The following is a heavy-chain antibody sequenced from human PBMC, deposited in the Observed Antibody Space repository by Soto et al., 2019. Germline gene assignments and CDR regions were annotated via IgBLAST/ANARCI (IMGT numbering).Heavy chain of an antibody. Sequence: ASVKVSCKASGGTFSSYAISWVLQAPGQGLEWMGGIIPIFGTANYAQKFQGRVTITADKSTSTAYMELSSLRSEDTAVYYCARDSYDSSGYSHPADYWGQGXLVTVYS. CDR1: GGTFSSYA. J-gene: IGHJ4*02. CDR3: ARDSYDSSGYSHPADY. V-gene: IGHV1-69*06. D-gene: IGHD3-22*01. CDR2: IIPIFGTA.